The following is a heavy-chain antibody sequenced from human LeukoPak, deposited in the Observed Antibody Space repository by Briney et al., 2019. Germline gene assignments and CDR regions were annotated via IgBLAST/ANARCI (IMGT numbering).Heavy chain of an antibody. J-gene: IGHJ4*02. D-gene: IGHD6-13*01. CDR3: ARDQRYSGSSPHGY. V-gene: IGHV3-11*01. Sequence: PGGSLRLSCAASGFIFSDYYMSWIRQAPGKGLEWVSSMSSSGNTIYYADSVKGRFTISRDNAKDSLYLQMNSLRAEDTAVYYCARDQRYSGSSPHGYWGQGTLVTVSS. CDR2: MSSSGNTI. CDR1: GFIFSDYY.